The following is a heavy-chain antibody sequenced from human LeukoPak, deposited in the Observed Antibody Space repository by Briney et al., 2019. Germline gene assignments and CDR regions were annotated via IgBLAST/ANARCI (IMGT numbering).Heavy chain of an antibody. CDR2: ISGSGGST. V-gene: IGHV3-23*01. Sequence: GGSLRLSCAASGFTFSSYAMSWVRQAPGKGLECVSSISGSGGSTNYADSVKGRFTISRDNAKNSLYLQMNSLRAEDTAVYYCAREPTAMILWGQGTLVTVSS. CDR3: AREPTAMIL. CDR1: GFTFSSYA. J-gene: IGHJ4*02. D-gene: IGHD5-18*01.